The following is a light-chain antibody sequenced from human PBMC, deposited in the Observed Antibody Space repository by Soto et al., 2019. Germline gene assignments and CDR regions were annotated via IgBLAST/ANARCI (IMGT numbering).Light chain of an antibody. V-gene: IGKV3-11*01. Sequence: EIVLKQSAATLSLSPGERATLSCRASQSVSSSLAWYQQKPCQAPRLLIYDASNRATGFPARFSGSGSGTDFTLTISSLEPEDFAVYYCQQRSNWPPTFGQGTRLEIK. CDR3: QQRSNWPPT. CDR1: QSVSSS. CDR2: DAS. J-gene: IGKJ5*01.